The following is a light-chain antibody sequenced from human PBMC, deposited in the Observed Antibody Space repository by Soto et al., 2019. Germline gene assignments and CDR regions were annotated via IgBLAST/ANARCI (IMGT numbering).Light chain of an antibody. V-gene: IGKV1-5*01. CDR3: QHFNSYWT. J-gene: IGKJ1*01. CDR2: DVS. Sequence: DIQMTQSPSTLSAFVGDRVTITCRASQSINNWLAWYQKKPGKAPKALIYDVSTLESGVPSRFSGSGSGTEFTLTISSLQPDDFATYYCQHFNSYWTFGQGTKVDI. CDR1: QSINNW.